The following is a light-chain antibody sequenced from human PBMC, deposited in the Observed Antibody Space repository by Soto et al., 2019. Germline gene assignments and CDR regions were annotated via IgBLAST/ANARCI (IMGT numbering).Light chain of an antibody. CDR2: DAS. V-gene: IGKV1-5*01. J-gene: IGKJ1*01. CDR3: QQYSTYWT. CDR1: QSISSW. Sequence: GDRVTITCRASQSISSWLAWYQQKPGKAPKFLIYDASNLESGVPSRFSGSGSGTEFTLTISSLQPDDFATYYCQQYSTYWTFGQGNKVDSK.